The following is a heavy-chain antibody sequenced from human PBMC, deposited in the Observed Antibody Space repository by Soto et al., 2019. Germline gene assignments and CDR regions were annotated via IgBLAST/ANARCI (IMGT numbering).Heavy chain of an antibody. CDR3: ARGLRYFDWLYIDY. V-gene: IGHV3-33*01. J-gene: IGHJ4*02. D-gene: IGHD3-9*01. CDR2: IWYDVSNK. CDR1: GFTFSSYG. Sequence: QVQLVESGGGVVQPGRSLRLSCAASGFTFSSYGMHWVRQAPGKGLEWVAVIWYDVSNKYYADSVKGRFTISRDNSKNTLYLQMNSLRAEDTAVYYCARGLRYFDWLYIDYWGQGTLVTVSS.